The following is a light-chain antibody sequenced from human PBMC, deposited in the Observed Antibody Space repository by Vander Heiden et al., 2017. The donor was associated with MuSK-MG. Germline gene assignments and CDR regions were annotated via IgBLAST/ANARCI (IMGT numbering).Light chain of an antibody. CDR2: WAS. J-gene: IGKJ1*01. Sequence: DIVMTQSPDSLAVSLGERATINCKSSQSLLYSSNNKNYLAWYQQKPGQHPKLLIYWASTRESGVPDRFSGSGSGTDFTLTISSLQAEDVAVYYCQQDDTTSWTFGQGTKVEIK. CDR1: QSLLYSSNNKNY. V-gene: IGKV4-1*01. CDR3: QQDDTTSWT.